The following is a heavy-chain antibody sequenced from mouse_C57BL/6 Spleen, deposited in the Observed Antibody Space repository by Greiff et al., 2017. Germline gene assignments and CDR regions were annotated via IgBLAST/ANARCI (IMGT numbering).Heavy chain of an antibody. CDR1: GYTFTSYW. Sequence: QVQLKQPGAELVMPGASVKLSCKASGYTFTSYWMHWVKQRPGQGLEWIGEIDPSDSYTNYNQKFKGKSTLTVDKSSSTAYMQLSSLTSEDSAVYYCARSHIVAYYFDYWGQGTTLTVSS. J-gene: IGHJ2*01. D-gene: IGHD1-1*01. CDR2: IDPSDSYT. V-gene: IGHV1-69*01. CDR3: ARSHIVAYYFDY.